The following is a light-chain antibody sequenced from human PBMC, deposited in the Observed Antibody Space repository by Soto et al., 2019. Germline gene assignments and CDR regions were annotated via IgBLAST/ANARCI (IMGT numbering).Light chain of an antibody. Sequence: VMAQSPATLSVSPGERATLSCRASQSVSNNYLAWYQQKPGQAPRLLIYGASNRATGIPDRVSGSGSGTDFTLTISRLEPEDFAVYYCQQYGSSKTFGQGTKVDI. CDR2: GAS. J-gene: IGKJ1*01. V-gene: IGKV3-20*01. CDR3: QQYGSSKT. CDR1: QSVSNNY.